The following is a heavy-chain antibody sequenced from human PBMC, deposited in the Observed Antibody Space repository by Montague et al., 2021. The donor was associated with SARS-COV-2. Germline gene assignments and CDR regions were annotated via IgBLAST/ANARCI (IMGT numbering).Heavy chain of an antibody. V-gene: IGHV4-31*03. CDR3: ARVLVSGSYQFDY. CDR1: GDSISSGGYY. Sequence: TLSLTCTVSGDSISSGGYYWSWIRQHPGKGLEWLGYISSSGRSFYNPSLRSRLTISLYTSKNQFSLQLSSVTAADTAIYYCARVLVSGSYQFDYWGQGTLVTVSS. J-gene: IGHJ4*02. D-gene: IGHD1-26*01. CDR2: ISSSGRS.